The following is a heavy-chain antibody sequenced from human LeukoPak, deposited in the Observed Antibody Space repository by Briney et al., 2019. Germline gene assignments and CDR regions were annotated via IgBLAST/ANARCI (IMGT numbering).Heavy chain of an antibody. CDR1: CGSSSNYY. CDR2: IHYSGIT. D-gene: IGHD6-13*01. J-gene: IGHJ5*02. Sequence: SETLSLTCTVSCGSSSNYYWNWIRQPPGKGLEWIGYIHYSGITNYNPSLKSRVTMSVDTSKNQFSLKLSSVTAADTAVYYCAAAYYNWFDPWGQGTLVTVSS. V-gene: IGHV4-59*08. CDR3: AAAYYNWFDP.